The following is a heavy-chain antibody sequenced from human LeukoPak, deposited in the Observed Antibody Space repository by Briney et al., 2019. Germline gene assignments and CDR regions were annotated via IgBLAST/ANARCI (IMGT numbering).Heavy chain of an antibody. D-gene: IGHD1-7*01. V-gene: IGHV1-2*02. CDR2: INPNSGDT. Sequence: GASVKVSCKASGYTFTGYYIHWVRQAPGQGLEWMGWINPNSGDTDYAQKFQGRVSVTRDTSISTAYMELSRLRSDDTAVYYCARTITGTLDYWGQGTLVTVPS. CDR1: GYTFTGYY. J-gene: IGHJ4*02. CDR3: ARTITGTLDY.